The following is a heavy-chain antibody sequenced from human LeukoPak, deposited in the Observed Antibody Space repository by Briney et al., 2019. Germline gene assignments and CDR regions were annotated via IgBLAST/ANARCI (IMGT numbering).Heavy chain of an antibody. V-gene: IGHV1-69*13. J-gene: IGHJ4*02. Sequence: ASVKVSCKASGGTFSSYAISWVRQAPGQGLEWMGGIIPIFGAANYAQKFQGRVTITADESTSTAYMELSSLRSEDTAVYYCARDPVEYCSSTSCYHTSGDYWGQGTLVTVSS. CDR1: GGTFSSYA. D-gene: IGHD2-2*01. CDR2: IIPIFGAA. CDR3: ARDPVEYCSSTSCYHTSGDY.